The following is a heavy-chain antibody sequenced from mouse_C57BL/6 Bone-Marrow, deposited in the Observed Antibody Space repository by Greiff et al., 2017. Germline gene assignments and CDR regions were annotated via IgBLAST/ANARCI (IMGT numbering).Heavy chain of an antibody. Sequence: VQLQQPGAELVKPGASVKLSCKASGYTFTSYWMHWVKQRPGQGLEWIGMIHPNSGSTNYNETFKSKATLTVDKSSSTAYMQLSSLTSEDSAVYYCARLGDIYYDYEGDYWGQGTSVTVSS. CDR2: IHPNSGST. J-gene: IGHJ4*01. V-gene: IGHV1-64*01. D-gene: IGHD2-4*01. CDR3: ARLGDIYYDYEGDY. CDR1: GYTFTSYW.